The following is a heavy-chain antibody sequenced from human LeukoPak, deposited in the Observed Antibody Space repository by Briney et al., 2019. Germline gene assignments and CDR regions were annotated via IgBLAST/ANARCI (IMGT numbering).Heavy chain of an antibody. V-gene: IGHV4-59*12. J-gene: IGHJ4*02. Sequence: SETLSLTCTVSGGPISSYYWSWIRQPPGKGLEGIGYIYYSGSTNYTPSLKSRVTISVDTSKNQFSLKLSSVTAADTAVYYCPASSIAARSTDYWGQGTLVTVSS. D-gene: IGHD6-6*01. CDR1: GGPISSYY. CDR2: IYYSGST. CDR3: PASSIAARSTDY.